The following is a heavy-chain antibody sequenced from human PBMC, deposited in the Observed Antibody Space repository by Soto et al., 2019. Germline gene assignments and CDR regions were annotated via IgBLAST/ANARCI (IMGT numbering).Heavy chain of an antibody. V-gene: IGHV3-33*01. CDR1: GFSFSAYG. CDR3: VRERGHFDAFDX. Sequence: GGSLRLSCAASGFSFSAYGMHWVRQAPGKGLEWVAVVCSNGINNCYGDSVRGRFNISRDNSKNRLYLQMNSLKVEDTAVYYCVRERGHFDAFDXWGQGTMVTVS. CDR2: VCSNGINN. J-gene: IGHJ3*02.